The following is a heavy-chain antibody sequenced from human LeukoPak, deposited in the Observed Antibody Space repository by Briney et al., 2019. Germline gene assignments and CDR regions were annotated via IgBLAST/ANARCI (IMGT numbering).Heavy chain of an antibody. Sequence: PGGSLRLSCAASGFTFSSYGMHWVRQAPGKGLEWVAVISYDGSNKYYADSVKGRFTISRDNSKNTLYLQMNSLRAEDTAVYYCAKDWEYYYSSGSNFDYWGQGTLVTVSS. CDR1: GFTFSSYG. V-gene: IGHV3-30*18. J-gene: IGHJ4*02. CDR3: AKDWEYYYSSGSNFDY. CDR2: ISYDGSNK. D-gene: IGHD3-10*01.